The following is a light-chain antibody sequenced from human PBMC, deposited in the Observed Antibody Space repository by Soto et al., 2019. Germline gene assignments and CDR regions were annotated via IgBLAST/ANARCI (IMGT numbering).Light chain of an antibody. J-gene: IGLJ1*01. CDR3: SSYTDRNNLV. V-gene: IGLV2-8*01. CDR2: DVI. CDR1: SSDIGGYNS. Sequence: QSALTQSPSASGSPGQSVTISCTGTSSDIGGYNSVSWYQQHPGKAPKVMIYDVIKRPSGVPDRFSVSKSGNTAYLTVSALQAADEADYYCSSYTDRNNLVFGTGTKVTVL.